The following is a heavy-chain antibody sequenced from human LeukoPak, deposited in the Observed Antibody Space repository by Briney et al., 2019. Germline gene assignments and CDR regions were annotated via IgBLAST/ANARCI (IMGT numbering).Heavy chain of an antibody. J-gene: IGHJ4*02. V-gene: IGHV3-23*01. CDR1: GYTFGSYA. Sequence: GGSLRLSCAASGYTFGSYAMSWVRQAPGMGLEWVSGISNSVGSTYYADSVKGRFTISRDNSKNTLYLQMNSLRAEDTAIYYCAKDVHGGNSCGAFDYWGQGTLVTVSS. D-gene: IGHD5-18*01. CDR3: AKDVHGGNSCGAFDY. CDR2: ISNSVGST.